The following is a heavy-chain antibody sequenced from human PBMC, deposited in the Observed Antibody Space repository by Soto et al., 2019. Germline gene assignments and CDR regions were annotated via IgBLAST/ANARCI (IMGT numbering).Heavy chain of an antibody. V-gene: IGHV1-18*01. CDR2: ISAYNGNT. D-gene: IGHD6-13*01. Sequence: GASVKVSCKASGYTFTSYGISWVRQAPGQGLEWMGWISAYNGNTNYAQKLQGRVTMTTDTSTSTAYMELRSLRSDDTAVYYCANGPYSSSWRSYSYYGMEVWGQGTTVTVSS. J-gene: IGHJ6*02. CDR3: ANGPYSSSWRSYSYYGMEV. CDR1: GYTFTSYG.